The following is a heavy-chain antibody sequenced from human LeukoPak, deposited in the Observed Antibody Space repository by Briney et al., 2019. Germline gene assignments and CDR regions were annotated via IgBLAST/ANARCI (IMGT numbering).Heavy chain of an antibody. V-gene: IGHV3-21*01. CDR1: GFTFSNYV. CDR2: ISTSGDDT. D-gene: IGHD3-10*01. J-gene: IGHJ5*02. Sequence: GGSLRLSCAVSGFTFSNYVMSWVRQAPGKGLEWVSAISTSGDDTYYADSVKGRFTISRDNAKNSLYLQMNSLRAEDTAIYYCARVGMVRGVPWFDPWGQGTLVTVSS. CDR3: ARVGMVRGVPWFDP.